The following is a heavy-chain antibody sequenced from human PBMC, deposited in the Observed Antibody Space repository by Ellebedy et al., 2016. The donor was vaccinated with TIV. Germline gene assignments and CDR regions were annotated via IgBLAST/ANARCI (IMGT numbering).Heavy chain of an antibody. J-gene: IGHJ4*02. CDR1: GFTVSNNF. Sequence: GESLKISCAASGFTVSNNFMTWVRQAPGKGLEWVSLIYSVGSTLYADSVKGRFTISRDNSRNTLYLQMNKLRVDDTDVYYCARKTDTTSTGDFWGQGTLVTVS. D-gene: IGHD5-18*01. CDR2: IYSVGST. V-gene: IGHV3-53*01. CDR3: ARKTDTTSTGDF.